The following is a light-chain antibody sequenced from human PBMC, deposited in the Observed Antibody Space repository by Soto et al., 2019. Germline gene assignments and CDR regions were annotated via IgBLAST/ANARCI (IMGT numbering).Light chain of an antibody. CDR1: QSISSK. V-gene: IGKV3-15*01. CDR2: GAS. CDR3: QQYSDWPRT. Sequence: EIVMTQSPATRSVSPGERATLSCRASQSISSKLAWYQQKPGQAPRLLIYGASTRATVIPARFTGSGSGTEFTLTISSLQSEDFAVYYCQQYSDWPRTFGQGTTVEVK. J-gene: IGKJ1*01.